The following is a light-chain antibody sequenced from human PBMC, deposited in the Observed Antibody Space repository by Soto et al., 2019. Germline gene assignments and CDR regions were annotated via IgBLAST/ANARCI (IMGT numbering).Light chain of an antibody. V-gene: IGKV1-6*01. CDR3: LKDYSYPWT. CDR1: QGIRND. Sequence: AIQLTQSPSSLSASVGDRVTITCRASQGIRNDLGWYQQKPGKAPKLLIYAASSLQSGVPSRFSGSASGTDFTLTISSLQPEDFAAYYCLKDYSYPWTFGQGTKVEIK. CDR2: AAS. J-gene: IGKJ1*01.